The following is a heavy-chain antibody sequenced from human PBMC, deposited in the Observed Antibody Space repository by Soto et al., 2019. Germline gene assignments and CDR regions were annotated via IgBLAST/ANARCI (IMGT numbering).Heavy chain of an antibody. Sequence: SPTLSRTCTVSGASRTTAYYWTWVRKHPVKGLEWIGHIYYTGSTYYTPSLKSRPNISLDTSNDQCSLQLESMTAADTALYYFSRGSGFNAWGQGIL. D-gene: IGHD1-26*01. V-gene: IGHV4-31*03. CDR1: GASRTTAYY. J-gene: IGHJ5*02. CDR3: SRGSGFNA. CDR2: IYYTGST.